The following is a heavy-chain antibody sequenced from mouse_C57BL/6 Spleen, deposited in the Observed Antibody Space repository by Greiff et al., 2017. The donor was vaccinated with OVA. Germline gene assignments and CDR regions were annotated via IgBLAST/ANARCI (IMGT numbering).Heavy chain of an antibody. V-gene: IGHV1-9*01. J-gene: IGHJ3*01. CDR1: GYTFTGYW. CDR2: ILPGSGST. Sequence: QVQLQQSGAELMKPGASVKLSCKATGYTFTGYWIEWVKQRPGPGLEWLGEILPGSGSTNYNEKFKGKATFTADTSSNTAYMQLRSLTTEDSAIVYCARPLYGDDQAWFAYWGQGTLVTVSA. CDR3: ARPLYGDDQAWFAY. D-gene: IGHD2-2*01.